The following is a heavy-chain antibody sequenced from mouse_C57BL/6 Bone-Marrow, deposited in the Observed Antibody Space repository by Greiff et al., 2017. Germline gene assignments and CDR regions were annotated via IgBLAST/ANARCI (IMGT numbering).Heavy chain of an antibody. Sequence: LQESGAELAKPGASVTLSCKASGYTFTSYWLHWGRQRTGQGLEWFGYINPSSGYTKYNQKFKDKATLTADKSSSTAYMQLSSLTYEDSAVYYCARSNWFAYWGQGTLVTVSA. CDR1: GYTFTSYW. CDR2: INPSSGYT. J-gene: IGHJ3*01. V-gene: IGHV1-7*01. CDR3: ARSNWFAY. D-gene: IGHD2-5*01.